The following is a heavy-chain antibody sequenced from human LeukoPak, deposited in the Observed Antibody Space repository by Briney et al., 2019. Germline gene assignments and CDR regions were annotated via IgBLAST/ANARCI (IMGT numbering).Heavy chain of an antibody. Sequence: GASVKVSCKASGYTFTGYYMHWVRQAPGQGLEWMGWINPNSGGTNYAQKFQGRVTMTRDTSISTAYMELSRLRSDDTAVYYCARGNDYGDYYAYFDYWGQGTLVTVSS. D-gene: IGHD4-17*01. CDR2: INPNSGGT. J-gene: IGHJ4*02. CDR3: ARGNDYGDYYAYFDY. CDR1: GYTFTGYY. V-gene: IGHV1-2*02.